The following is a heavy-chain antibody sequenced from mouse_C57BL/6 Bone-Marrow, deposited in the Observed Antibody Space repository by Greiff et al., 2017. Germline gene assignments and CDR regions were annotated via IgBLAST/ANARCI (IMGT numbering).Heavy chain of an antibody. J-gene: IGHJ3*01. Sequence: EVKVEESGGGLVQPGGSLSLSCAASGFTFTDYYMSWVRQPPGKALEWLGFIRNKANGYTTEYSASVKGRFTISRDNSQSILYLQMNALRAEDSATYYCARSYYYGSSPFAYWGQGTLVTVSA. D-gene: IGHD1-1*01. V-gene: IGHV7-3*01. CDR2: IRNKANGYTT. CDR3: ARSYYYGSSPFAY. CDR1: GFTFTDYY.